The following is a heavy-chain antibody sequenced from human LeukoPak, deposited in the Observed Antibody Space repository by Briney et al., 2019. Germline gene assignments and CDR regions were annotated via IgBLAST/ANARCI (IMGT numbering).Heavy chain of an antibody. Sequence: ASVKVSCKASGYTFTGYYMHWVRQAPGQGLEWMGWINPNSGGTNYAQKFQGWVTMTRDTSISTAYMELSRLRSDDTAVYYCARGINSGSQQLANYYYYYYGMDVWGQGTTVTVSS. CDR2: INPNSGGT. V-gene: IGHV1-2*04. D-gene: IGHD6-13*01. CDR1: GYTFTGYY. J-gene: IGHJ6*02. CDR3: ARGINSGSQQLANYYYYYYGMDV.